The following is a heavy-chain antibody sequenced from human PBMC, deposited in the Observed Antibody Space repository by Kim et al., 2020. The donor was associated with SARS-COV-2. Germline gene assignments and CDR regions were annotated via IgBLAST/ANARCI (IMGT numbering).Heavy chain of an antibody. CDR1: GGTFSSYA. Sequence: VKVSCKASGGTFSSYAISWVRQAPGQGLEWMGGIIPIFGTANYAQKFQGRVTITADESTSTAYMELSSLRSEDTAVYYCARDIGSSGYQSDYWGQGTLVTVSS. D-gene: IGHD3-22*01. CDR3: ARDIGSSGYQSDY. CDR2: IIPIFGTA. V-gene: IGHV1-69*13. J-gene: IGHJ4*02.